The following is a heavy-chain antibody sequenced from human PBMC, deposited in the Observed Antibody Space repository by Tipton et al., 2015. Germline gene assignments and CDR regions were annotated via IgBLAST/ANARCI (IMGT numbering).Heavy chain of an antibody. CDR3: AKDVLWAVVQSWLSDV. V-gene: IGHV3-23*01. D-gene: IGHD3-16*01. J-gene: IGHJ6*02. Sequence: SLRLSCAASGFIFSDYAMSWVRQAPGKGLEWVSVISGGGGSTYDAESVEGRFTISRDNSKNTLSLQMNSLRVEDTAVYYCAKDVLWAVVQSWLSDVWGQGTTVTVSS. CDR1: GFIFSDYA. CDR2: ISGGGGST.